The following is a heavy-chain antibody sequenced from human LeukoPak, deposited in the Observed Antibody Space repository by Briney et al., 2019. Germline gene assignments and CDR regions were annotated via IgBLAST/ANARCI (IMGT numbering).Heavy chain of an antibody. CDR3: ARDDGITNWFDP. D-gene: IGHD1-14*01. CDR2: IYSGGST. J-gene: IGHJ5*02. Sequence: GGSLRLSXAASGFTVSSNYMSWVRQTPGKGLERLSVIYSGGSTYYADSVKGRFTISRDNSKNTLYLQMNSLRAEDTAVYYCARDDGITNWFDPWGQGTLVTVSS. V-gene: IGHV3-66*02. CDR1: GFTVSSNY.